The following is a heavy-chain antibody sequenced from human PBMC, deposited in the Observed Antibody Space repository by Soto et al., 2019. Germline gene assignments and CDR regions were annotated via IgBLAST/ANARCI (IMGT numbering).Heavy chain of an antibody. Sequence: PGGVLRPPRAASGFTFSSHGMHRGRQAPGQGLGWVAVISYDGSNKYYADSVKGRFTISRDNSKNTLYLQMNSLRAEDTAVYYCAKPEYSSSSHHYYYYYYYMDVWGKGTTVTVSS. CDR3: AKPEYSSSSHHYYYYYYYMDV. V-gene: IGHV3-30*18. CDR1: GFTFSSHG. J-gene: IGHJ6*03. D-gene: IGHD6-6*01. CDR2: ISYDGSNK.